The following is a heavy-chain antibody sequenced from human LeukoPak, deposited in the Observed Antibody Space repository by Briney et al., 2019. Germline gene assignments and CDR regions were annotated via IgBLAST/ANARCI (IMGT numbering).Heavy chain of an antibody. CDR3: ARGRGVATTTPYFDY. CDR2: ISYDGSNK. D-gene: IGHD5-12*01. V-gene: IGHV3-30-3*01. CDR1: GFTFSSYA. J-gene: IGHJ4*02. Sequence: QTGGSLRLSCAASGFTFSSYAMHWVRQAPGKGLEWVAAISYDGSNKYYADSVKGRFTISRDNSKNTLYLQMNSLRAEDTAVYYCARGRGVATTTPYFDYWGQGTLVTVSS.